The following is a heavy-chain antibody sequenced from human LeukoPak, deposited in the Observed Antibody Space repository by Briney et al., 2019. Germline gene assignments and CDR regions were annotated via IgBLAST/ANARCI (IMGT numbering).Heavy chain of an antibody. CDR2: IYYSGST. D-gene: IGHD1-26*01. Sequence: SETLSLTCTLSVGSISSYNWSWIRQPPERGVEWIGYIYYSGSTNYNPSLKSRVTISVNTSKNQFSLKLSSVTAADTAVYYCARLVGATTRAFDYWGQGTLVTVSS. CDR1: VGSISSYN. CDR3: ARLVGATTRAFDY. V-gene: IGHV4-59*01. J-gene: IGHJ4*02.